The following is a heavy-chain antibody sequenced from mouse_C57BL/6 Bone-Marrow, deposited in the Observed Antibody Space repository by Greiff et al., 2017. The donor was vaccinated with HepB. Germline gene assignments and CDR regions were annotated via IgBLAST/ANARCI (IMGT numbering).Heavy chain of an antibody. J-gene: IGHJ2*01. Sequence: VQLQQSGAELVRPGASVTLSCKASGYTFTDYEMHWVKQTPVQGLEWIGAIDPETGGTAYNQKFKGKAILTADKSSSTAYMELSSLTSEDSAVYYCTRSKVPYYYGSRGLDYWGQGTTLTVSS. V-gene: IGHV1-15*01. D-gene: IGHD1-1*01. CDR2: IDPETGGT. CDR3: TRSKVPYYYGSRGLDY. CDR1: GYTFTDYE.